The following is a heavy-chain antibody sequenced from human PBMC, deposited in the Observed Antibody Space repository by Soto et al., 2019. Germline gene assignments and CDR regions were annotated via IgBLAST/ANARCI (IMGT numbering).Heavy chain of an antibody. V-gene: IGHV1-2*02. D-gene: IGHD2-2*01. CDR3: ARDRYCSSTSCLMSWFDP. CDR2: INPNSGGT. J-gene: IGHJ5*02. Sequence: QVQLVQSGAEVKKPGASVKVSCKASGYTFTGYYMHWVRQAPGQGLEWMGWINPNSGGTNYAQKFQGRVTMTRDTSISTAYMELSRLRSDDTAVYHCARDRYCSSTSCLMSWFDPWGQGTLVTVSS. CDR1: GYTFTGYY.